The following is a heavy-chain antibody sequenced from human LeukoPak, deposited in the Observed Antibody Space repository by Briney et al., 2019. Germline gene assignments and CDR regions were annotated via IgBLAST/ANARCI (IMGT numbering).Heavy chain of an antibody. J-gene: IGHJ5*02. D-gene: IGHD2-2*01. CDR1: GGTFSSYA. CDR3: TSTLHCSSTRCYPGWFDP. V-gene: IGHV1-69*01. CDR2: IIPIFGTA. Sequence: ASVKVSCKASGGTFSSYAISWVRQAPGQGLEWMGGIIPIFGTANYAQKFQGRVTITADESTSTAYMELSSLRSEDTAVYYCTSTLHCSSTRCYPGWFDPWGQGTLVTVSS.